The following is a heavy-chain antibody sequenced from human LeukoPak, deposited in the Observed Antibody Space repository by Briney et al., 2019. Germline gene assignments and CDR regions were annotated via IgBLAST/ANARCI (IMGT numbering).Heavy chain of an antibody. Sequence: SVTVSCKASGGTFIIYAISWVRQAPGQGREWMGRIIPILGIANYAQKFQGRVTIIADKSTSTAYMELSSLRSEDTAVYYCARDRIYDSSGYYVLGQHSNWFDPWGQGTLVTVSS. CDR2: IIPILGIA. J-gene: IGHJ5*02. V-gene: IGHV1-69*04. CDR1: GGTFIIYA. D-gene: IGHD3-22*01. CDR3: ARDRIYDSSGYYVLGQHSNWFDP.